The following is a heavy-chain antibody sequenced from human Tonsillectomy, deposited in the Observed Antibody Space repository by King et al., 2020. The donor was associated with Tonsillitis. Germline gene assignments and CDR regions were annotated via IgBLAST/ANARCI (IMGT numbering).Heavy chain of an antibody. CDR3: AKELSDGKRYFGCGLAV. J-gene: IGHJ6*02. CDR1: GFTFNNYG. CDR2: ISYDGTYK. V-gene: IGHV3-30*18. Sequence: VQLVESGGGVVQPGRSLRLSCAASGFTFNNYGMHWVRQAPGKGLEWVAGISYDGTYKYYAESVRGRFTISRDNSKDTLYLQMNSLRAEDTAVYHCAKELSDGKRYFGCGLAVWGQGTTVTVSS. D-gene: IGHD3-9*01.